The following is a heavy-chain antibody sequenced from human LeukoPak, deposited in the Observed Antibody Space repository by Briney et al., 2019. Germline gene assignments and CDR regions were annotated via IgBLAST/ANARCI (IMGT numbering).Heavy chain of an antibody. CDR2: IYYSGST. Sequence: PSETLSLTCTVSGGSISSYYWSWIRQPPGKGLEWIGYIYYSGSTNYNPSLKSRVTISVDTSKNQFSLKLSSVTAADTAVYYCARDDTMVRGANTYGMDVWGQGTTVTVSS. J-gene: IGHJ6*02. CDR1: GGSISSYY. CDR3: ARDDTMVRGANTYGMDV. D-gene: IGHD3-10*01. V-gene: IGHV4-59*01.